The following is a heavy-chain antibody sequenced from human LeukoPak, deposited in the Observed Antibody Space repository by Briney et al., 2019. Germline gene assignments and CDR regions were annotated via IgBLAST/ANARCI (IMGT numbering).Heavy chain of an antibody. CDR1: GGTFSSYA. CDR3: ARGLESNYYYYGMDV. J-gene: IGHJ6*02. Sequence: SCKASGGTFSSYAISWIRQPPGKGLEWIGEINHSGSTNYNPSLKSRVTISVDTSKNQFSLKLSSVTAADTAVYYCARGLESNYYYYGMDVWGQGTTVTVSS. CDR2: INHSGST. V-gene: IGHV4-34*01.